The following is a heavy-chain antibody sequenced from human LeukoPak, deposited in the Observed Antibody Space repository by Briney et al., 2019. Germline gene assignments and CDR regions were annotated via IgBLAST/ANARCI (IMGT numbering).Heavy chain of an antibody. CDR3: ARVKQQLVRSYYYYGMDV. CDR2: INHSGST. V-gene: IGHV4-34*01. CDR1: GGSFSGYY. J-gene: IGHJ6*02. Sequence: SETLSLTCAVYGGSFSGYYWSWIRQPPGKGLEWIGEINHSGSTNYNPSLKSRVTISVDTSKNQFSLKLSSVTAADTAVYYCARVKQQLVRSYYYYGMDVWGQGTTVTVSS. D-gene: IGHD6-13*01.